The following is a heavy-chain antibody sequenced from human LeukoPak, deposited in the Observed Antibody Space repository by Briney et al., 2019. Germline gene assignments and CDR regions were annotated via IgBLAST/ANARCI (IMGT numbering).Heavy chain of an antibody. CDR2: LSGGGGTT. CDR3: AHISSSWPDY. CDR1: GFTFSSYA. V-gene: IGHV3-23*01. Sequence: GGSLRLSCAASGFTFSSYAMSWVRQAPGKGLEWVSTLSGGGGTTSYADSVKGRFTISRDNSKNTLYLQMNSLRAEDTAVYYCAHISSSWPDYWGQGTLVTVSS. D-gene: IGHD6-13*01. J-gene: IGHJ4*02.